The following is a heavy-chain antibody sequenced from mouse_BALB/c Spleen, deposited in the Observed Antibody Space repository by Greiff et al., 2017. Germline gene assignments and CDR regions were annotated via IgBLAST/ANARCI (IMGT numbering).Heavy chain of an antibody. CDR1: GYSITSGYY. CDR3: AREDGNYDAY. CDR2: ISYDGSN. V-gene: IGHV3-6*02. Sequence: EVKLMESGPGLVKPSQSLSLTCSVTGYSITSGYYWNWIRQFPGNKLEWMGYISYDGSNNYNPSLKNRISITRDTSKNQFFLKLNSVTTEDTATYYCAREDGNYDAYWGQGTLVTVSA. D-gene: IGHD2-1*01. J-gene: IGHJ3*01.